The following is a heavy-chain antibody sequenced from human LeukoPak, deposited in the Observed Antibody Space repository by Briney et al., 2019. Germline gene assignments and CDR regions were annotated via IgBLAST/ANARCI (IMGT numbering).Heavy chain of an antibody. D-gene: IGHD6-19*01. J-gene: IGHJ3*02. Sequence: SETLSLTCAVSGGSFSGYYWSWIRQPPGKGLEWIGEINHRGSTHYNPSLKSRVTISVDTSKKQFSLKLSSVTAADTAVYYCATYSTGFDIWGQGTVVTVSS. CDR3: ATYSTGFDI. V-gene: IGHV4-34*01. CDR1: GGSFSGYY. CDR2: INHRGST.